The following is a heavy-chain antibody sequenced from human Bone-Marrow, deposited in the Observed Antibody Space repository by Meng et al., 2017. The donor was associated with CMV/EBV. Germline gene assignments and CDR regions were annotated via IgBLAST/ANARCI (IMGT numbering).Heavy chain of an antibody. Sequence: GESLKISCAASGFTFSSYGMHWVRQATGKGLEWVAFIRYDGSNKYYADSVKGRFTISRDNSKNTLYLQMNSLRAEDTAVYYCATGLASRGSGISDSWGPGTLVTVSS. CDR3: ATGLASRGSGISDS. CDR2: IRYDGSNK. D-gene: IGHD2-15*01. CDR1: GFTFSSYG. V-gene: IGHV3-30*02. J-gene: IGHJ4*02.